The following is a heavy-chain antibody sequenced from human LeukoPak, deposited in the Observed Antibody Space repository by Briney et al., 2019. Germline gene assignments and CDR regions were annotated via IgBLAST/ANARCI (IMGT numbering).Heavy chain of an antibody. D-gene: IGHD3-22*01. V-gene: IGHV3-73*01. CDR1: GFTFSSYW. CDR2: IRSKANSYAT. J-gene: IGHJ4*02. Sequence: GGSLRLSCAASGFTFSSYWMSWVRQASGKGLEWVGRIRSKANSYATAYAASVKGRFTISRDGSKNTAYLQMNSLKTEDTAVYYCTRLPYYYDSSGYRGGFDYWGQGTLVTVSS. CDR3: TRLPYYYDSSGYRGGFDY.